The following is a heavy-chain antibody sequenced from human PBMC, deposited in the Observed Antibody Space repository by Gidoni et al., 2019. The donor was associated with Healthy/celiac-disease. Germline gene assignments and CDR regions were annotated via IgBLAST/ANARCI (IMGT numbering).Heavy chain of an antibody. J-gene: IGHJ4*02. CDR1: GFTFDDYA. V-gene: IGHV3-9*01. CDR3: AKGGVGYYGSGSLDY. Sequence: EVQLVESGGGLVHPGRSLRLSCSASGFTFDDYAMHWVRQAPGKGLEWVSGISWNSGSIGYADSVKGRFTISRDNAKNSLYLQMNSLRAEETALYYCAKGGVGYYGSGSLDYWGQGTLVTVSS. CDR2: ISWNSGSI. D-gene: IGHD3-10*01.